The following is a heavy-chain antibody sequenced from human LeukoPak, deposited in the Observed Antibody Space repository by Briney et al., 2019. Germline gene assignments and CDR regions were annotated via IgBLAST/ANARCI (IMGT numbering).Heavy chain of an antibody. J-gene: IGHJ4*02. D-gene: IGHD3-3*01. V-gene: IGHV3-30*03. Sequence: GGSLRLSCAASGFTFSSHWMHWVRQAPGKGLEWVAIISNDGSRKYYAHSVEGRFTISRDNSKNILYLQMDSLRAEDTAVYYCARDRAWNYFDYWGQGTLVTVSS. CDR2: ISNDGSRK. CDR1: GFTFSSHW. CDR3: ARDRAWNYFDY.